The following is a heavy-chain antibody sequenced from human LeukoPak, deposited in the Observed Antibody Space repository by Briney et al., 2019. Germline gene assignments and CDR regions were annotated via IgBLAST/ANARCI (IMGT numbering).Heavy chain of an antibody. Sequence: PGGSLRLSCTASGFSFSGHWMHWARQLPGKRLVWVSRISPTGSTTSYADSVKGRFTVFRDNAKNTLYLQVNNLRAEDTAVYYCARGPNSDWSGLDFWGQGTLLTVSS. CDR2: ISPTGSTT. J-gene: IGHJ4*02. CDR3: ARGPNSDWSGLDF. CDR1: GFSFSGHW. V-gene: IGHV3-74*01. D-gene: IGHD3-9*01.